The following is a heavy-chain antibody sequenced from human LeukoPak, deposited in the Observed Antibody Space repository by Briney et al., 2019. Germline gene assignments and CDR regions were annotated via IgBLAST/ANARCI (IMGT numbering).Heavy chain of an antibody. CDR1: GFTFSSYA. Sequence: PGGSLRLSCSASGFTFSSYAMHWVRQAPGRGLEWVSVIRVSGGSTFFADSVKGRFTISRDNFKNTLFLQMNSLRAEDTAVYYCARLGAAADLDSSYGMDVWGHGTTVTVSS. CDR3: ARLGAAADLDSSYGMDV. D-gene: IGHD6-13*01. V-gene: IGHV3-23*01. J-gene: IGHJ6*02. CDR2: IRVSGGST.